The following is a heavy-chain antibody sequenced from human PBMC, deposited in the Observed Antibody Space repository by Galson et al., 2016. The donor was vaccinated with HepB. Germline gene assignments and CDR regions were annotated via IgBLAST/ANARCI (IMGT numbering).Heavy chain of an antibody. CDR2: ISSGRGSI. D-gene: IGHD1-26*01. J-gene: IGHJ3*01. CDR3: ARAESGTCPGLDSFDV. Sequence: SLRLSCAASGFTFSSYTMNWVRQAPGKGLEWVSCISSGRGSIYYGDSVRGRFIISRDDAKNSLLLQMNNLRVDDTAVYYCARAESGTCPGLDSFDVWGQGTMVTVSS. V-gene: IGHV3-21*01. CDR1: GFTFSSYT.